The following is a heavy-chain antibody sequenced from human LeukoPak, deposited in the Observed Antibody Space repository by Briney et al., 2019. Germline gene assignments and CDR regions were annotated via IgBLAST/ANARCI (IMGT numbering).Heavy chain of an antibody. D-gene: IGHD2-2*01. CDR3: ARGSQVVVPAAALNWFDP. V-gene: IGHV3-21*01. CDR2: ISSSSSYI. J-gene: IGHJ5*02. Sequence: GWSLRLSCAASGFTFSSYSMNWVRQSPGKGLEWVSSISSSSSYIYYADSVKGRFTISRDNAKNSLYLQMNSLRAEDTAVYYCARGSQVVVPAAALNWFDPWGQGTLVTVSS. CDR1: GFTFSSYS.